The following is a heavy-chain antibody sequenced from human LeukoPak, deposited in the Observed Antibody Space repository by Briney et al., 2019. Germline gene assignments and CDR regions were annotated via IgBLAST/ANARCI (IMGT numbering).Heavy chain of an antibody. CDR1: GITFSRDW. CDR2: INSDGRTT. CDR3: ARDVSAAGVN. V-gene: IGHV3-74*01. J-gene: IGHJ4*02. D-gene: IGHD6-13*01. Sequence: GGSLRLSCAASGITFSRDWMYWVRQAPGKGLVWISRINSDGRTTTYADSVKGRFTISRDNAKNTLYLEMNSLRAEDTAVYYCARDVSAAGVNWGQGTLVTVSP.